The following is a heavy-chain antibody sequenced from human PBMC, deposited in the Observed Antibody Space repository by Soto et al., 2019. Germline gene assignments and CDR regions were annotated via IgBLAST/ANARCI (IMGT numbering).Heavy chain of an antibody. V-gene: IGHV4-59*12. Sequence: SETLSLTCTVSGGSISEYYWSWIRQSPGKGLEWIAYIHYSGGTNYNPSLKSRVTISVDTSKNQFSLKLSSVTAADTAVYYCARVRLVYYYGSGSYPPRPNAFDIWGQGTMVTVSS. CDR1: GGSISEYY. D-gene: IGHD3-10*01. J-gene: IGHJ3*02. CDR3: ARVRLVYYYGSGSYPPRPNAFDI. CDR2: IHYSGGT.